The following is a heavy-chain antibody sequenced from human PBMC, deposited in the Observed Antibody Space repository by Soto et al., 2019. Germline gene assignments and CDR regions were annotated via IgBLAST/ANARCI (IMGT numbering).Heavy chain of an antibody. Sequence: QLQLQESGPGLVKPSETLSLTCTVSGGSISSSSYYWGWIRQPPGKGLEWIGSIYYSGSTYYNPPXXXRXPISVDTSKARFSLELSSVTAADTAVYYCAGPKIAFYNWFDPWGQGTLVTVSS. J-gene: IGHJ5*02. CDR1: GGSISSSSYY. CDR2: IYYSGST. CDR3: AGPKIAFYNWFDP. V-gene: IGHV4-39*01. D-gene: IGHD3-3*02.